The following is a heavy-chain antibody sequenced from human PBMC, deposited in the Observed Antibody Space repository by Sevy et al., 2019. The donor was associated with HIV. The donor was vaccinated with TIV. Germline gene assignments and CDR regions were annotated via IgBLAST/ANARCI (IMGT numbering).Heavy chain of an antibody. Sequence: GGSLRLSCTASGFTFSSYDMNWVRQAPGKGLEWVSKISSSGSSIYYADSVKGRFHISRDNAKNSLNLQMNSLRAEDTAVYYCTRNGGAFDNGFDPWGQGTLVTVSS. CDR1: GFTFSSYD. V-gene: IGHV3-48*03. CDR2: ISSSGSSI. J-gene: IGHJ5*02. CDR3: TRNGGAFDNGFDP. D-gene: IGHD2-8*01.